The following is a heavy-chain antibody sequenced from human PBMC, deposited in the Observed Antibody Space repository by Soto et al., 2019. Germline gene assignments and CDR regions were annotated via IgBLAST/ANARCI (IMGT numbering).Heavy chain of an antibody. Sequence: SETLSLTCAVYGGSFSGYYWSWIRQPPGKGLEWIGEINHSGSTKYNPSLKSRVTISVDTSKNQISLKMRSVTAADTAVYYCARGLDDKDYYYYYGMDVWSQGTTVTVSS. CDR3: ARGLDDKDYYYYYGMDV. CDR1: GGSFSGYY. V-gene: IGHV4-34*01. J-gene: IGHJ6*02. D-gene: IGHD3-9*01. CDR2: INHSGST.